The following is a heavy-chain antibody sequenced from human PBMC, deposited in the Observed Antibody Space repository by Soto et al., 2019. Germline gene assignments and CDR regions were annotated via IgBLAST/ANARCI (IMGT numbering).Heavy chain of an antibody. V-gene: IGHV3-9*01. CDR3: AKAGCSGTTCHFWATDX. Sequence: GGCLILSCAASGFTFDDYAMHWVRQVPGKGLESVAHIYWNGEKIVYASSVKGRFTISRDNAKNSLYLQMNSLRSDDTALYYCAKAGCSGTTCHFWATDXWGQGTTVTVSX. CDR1: GFTFDDYA. CDR2: IYWNGEKI. J-gene: IGHJ4*02. D-gene: IGHD2-2*01.